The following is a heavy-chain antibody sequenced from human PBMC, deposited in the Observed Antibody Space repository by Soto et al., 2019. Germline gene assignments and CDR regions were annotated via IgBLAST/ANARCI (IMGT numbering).Heavy chain of an antibody. CDR3: ARGGPGIIAVAGTERDDAFDI. V-gene: IGHV1-8*01. Sequence: ASVKVSCKASGYTFTSYDINWVRQATGQGLERMGWMNPNSGNTGYAQKFQGRVTMTRNTSISTAYMELSSLRSEDTAVYYCARGGPGIIAVAGTERDDAFDIWGQGTMVTVSS. CDR1: GYTFTSYD. CDR2: MNPNSGNT. D-gene: IGHD6-19*01. J-gene: IGHJ3*02.